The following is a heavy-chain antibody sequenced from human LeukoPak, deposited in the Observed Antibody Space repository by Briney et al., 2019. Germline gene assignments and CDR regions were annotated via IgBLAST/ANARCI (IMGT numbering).Heavy chain of an antibody. J-gene: IGHJ6*02. CDR2: IYYSGST. V-gene: IGHV4-59*01. CDR1: GGSISSYN. Sequence: SEPLSLTCTVSGGSISSYNWSWIREPPGKGLEGVGYIYYSGSTNYNPSLKSRVTISVDTSKNQFSLKLSSVTAADTAVYYCARDLRGGYEAYGMDVWGQGTTVTVSS. CDR3: ARDLRGGYEAYGMDV. D-gene: IGHD5-12*01.